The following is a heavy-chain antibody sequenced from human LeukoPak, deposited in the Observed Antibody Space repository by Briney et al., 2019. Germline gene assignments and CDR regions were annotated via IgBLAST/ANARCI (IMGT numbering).Heavy chain of an antibody. V-gene: IGHV4-38-2*02. CDR3: XXXYSGSRGYFDY. J-gene: IGHJ4*02. D-gene: IGHD1-26*01. Sequence: SETLSLTCTVSGYSISSGYYWGWIRQPPGKGLEWIGSIYHSGSTYYNPSLKSRVTISVDTSKNQFSLKLSSVTAADTAVYYCXXXYSGSRGYFDYWGQGTLVTVSS. CDR1: GYSISSGYY. CDR2: IYHSGST.